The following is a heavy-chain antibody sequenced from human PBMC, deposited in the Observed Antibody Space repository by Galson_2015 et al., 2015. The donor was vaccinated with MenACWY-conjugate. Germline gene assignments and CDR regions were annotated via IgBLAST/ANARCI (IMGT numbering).Heavy chain of an antibody. Sequence: SLRLSCAASGFVFSTYDMHWVRQATGKGLEWVSAIGTAGDTYYPGSVKGRFIISRENAKNSLYLQMNSLSAGDTAVYYCAKWAVTGDYQNRPFDHWGQGTLVTVSS. CDR2: IGTAGDT. CDR1: GFVFSTYD. CDR3: AKWAVTGDYQNRPFDH. D-gene: IGHD4-17*01. V-gene: IGHV3-13*04. J-gene: IGHJ4*02.